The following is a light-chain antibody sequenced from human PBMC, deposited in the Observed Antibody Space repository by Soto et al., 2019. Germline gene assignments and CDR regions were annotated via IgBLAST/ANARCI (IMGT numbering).Light chain of an antibody. CDR2: DVT. J-gene: IGLJ2*01. Sequence: QSALTQPASVSGSPGRSVTISCTGSSSDVGDFNYVSWYQHLPGRAPKLIIYDVTNRPSGISYRFSASKSGRTASLTISGLQAEDEADYYCSSYSSSSTHVVFGGGTKLTVL. V-gene: IGLV2-14*03. CDR1: SSDVGDFNY. CDR3: SSYSSSSTHVV.